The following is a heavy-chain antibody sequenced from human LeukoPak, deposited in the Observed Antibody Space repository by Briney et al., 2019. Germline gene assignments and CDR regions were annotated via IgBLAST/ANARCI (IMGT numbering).Heavy chain of an antibody. J-gene: IGHJ6*02. V-gene: IGHV3-7*01. D-gene: IGHD3-22*01. Sequence: PGGSLRLSCAASGFTFSIYSMNWVRQAPGKGLEWVANIKQDGSEKYYVDSVKGRFTISRDNSKNTLYLQMNSPRAEDTAVYYCAKNYDSSGYYWDYYYGMDIWGQGTTVTVSS. CDR3: AKNYDSSGYYWDYYYGMDI. CDR2: IKQDGSEK. CDR1: GFTFSIYS.